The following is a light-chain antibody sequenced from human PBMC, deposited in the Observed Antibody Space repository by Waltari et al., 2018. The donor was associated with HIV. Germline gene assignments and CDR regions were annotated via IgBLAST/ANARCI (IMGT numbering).Light chain of an antibody. CDR1: QDVSPW. V-gene: IGKV1-12*02. J-gene: IGKJ5*01. Sequence: DIQMTQSPSSVSASVGDRVTFTCRASQDVSPWLAWYQQKPGNAPKLLIYAASRLQTGVPSRFSGRGSGTDFTLTINSLQPEDFATYYCQQADSFPFTFGQGTRLEIK. CDR2: AAS. CDR3: QQADSFPFT.